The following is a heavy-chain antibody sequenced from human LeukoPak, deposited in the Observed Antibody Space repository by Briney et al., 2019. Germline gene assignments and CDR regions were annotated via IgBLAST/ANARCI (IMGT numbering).Heavy chain of an antibody. Sequence: GSLRLSCAASGFTFSSYAMSWVRQAPGKGLEWVSAISGSGGSTYYADSVKGRFTISRDNSKNTLYLQMNSLRAEDTAVYYCAKLGGNYGSGSYQAFDIWGQGTMVTVSS. J-gene: IGHJ3*02. CDR3: AKLGGNYGSGSYQAFDI. V-gene: IGHV3-23*01. D-gene: IGHD3-10*01. CDR2: ISGSGGST. CDR1: GFTFSSYA.